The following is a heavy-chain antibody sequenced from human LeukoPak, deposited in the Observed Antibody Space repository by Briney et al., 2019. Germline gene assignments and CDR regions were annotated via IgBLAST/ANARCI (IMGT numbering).Heavy chain of an antibody. CDR1: GGSISSSSYS. CDR2: IYYSGST. CDR3: ARHTDYPDAFDI. D-gene: IGHD4-11*01. J-gene: IGHJ3*02. Sequence: SETLSLTCTVSGGSISSSSYSWGWIRQPPGKGLEWIGSIYYSGSTYYNPSLKSRVTISVDTSKNQFSLKLSSVTAADTAVYYCARHTDYPDAFDIWGQGTMVSVSS. V-gene: IGHV4-39*01.